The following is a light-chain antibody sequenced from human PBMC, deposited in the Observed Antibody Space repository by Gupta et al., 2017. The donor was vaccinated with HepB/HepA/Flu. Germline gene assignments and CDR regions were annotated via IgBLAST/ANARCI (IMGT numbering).Light chain of an antibody. CDR2: ITSDDRH. Sequence: LVLTQSPSPSAFLGASLNLTCTLSSGNSRLDIAWHQRQQEKGPRFLMTITSDDRHSKGDGIPDRFAGSSSGAERYLTSSSLQSDDEADYCCQTEASGFGYAFGTGTKVTVL. J-gene: IGLJ1*01. CDR3: QTEASGFGYA. V-gene: IGLV4-69*01. CDR1: SGNSRLD.